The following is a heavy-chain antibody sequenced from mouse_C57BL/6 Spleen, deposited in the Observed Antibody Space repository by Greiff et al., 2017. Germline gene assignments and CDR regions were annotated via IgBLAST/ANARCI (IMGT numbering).Heavy chain of an antibody. J-gene: IGHJ2*01. CDR3: TTYGNYGY. CDR2: IDPENGDT. V-gene: IGHV14-4*01. Sequence: VQLQQSGAELVRPGASVKLSCTASGFNIKDDYMHWVKQRPEQGLEWIGWIDPENGDTEYASKFQGKATITADTSSNTAYLQLSSLTSEDTAVYYCTTYGNYGYWGQGTTRTVSS. D-gene: IGHD2-1*01. CDR1: GFNIKDDY.